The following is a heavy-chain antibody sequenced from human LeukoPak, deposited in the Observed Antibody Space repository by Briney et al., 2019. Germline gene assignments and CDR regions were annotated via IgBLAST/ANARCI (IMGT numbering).Heavy chain of an antibody. V-gene: IGHV1-8*03. Sequence: ASVKVSCKASGYTFSTYDINWLRQASGQGLEWMGCMNPNSDNTGYVEKFQDRVTFTMNTSISTAYMELGSLRSEDTAVYYCARAGVAARPYPQHYYYYYYMDVWGQGTTVTVSS. CDR2: MNPNSDNT. D-gene: IGHD6-6*01. CDR3: ARAGVAARPYPQHYYYYYYMDV. CDR1: GYTFSTYD. J-gene: IGHJ6*03.